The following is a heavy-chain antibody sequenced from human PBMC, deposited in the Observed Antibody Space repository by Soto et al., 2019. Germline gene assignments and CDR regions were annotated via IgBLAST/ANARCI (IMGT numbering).Heavy chain of an antibody. Sequence: QLQLQESGPGLVKPSETLSLTCTVSGGSISSSSHYWGWIRQPPGKGLEWIGSIYYSGSTYYNTSLQSRVTISVDTPKNRFCLKLSAVTAADPAVYYCATSGSGSYFYFDFWGQGTLVTVSS. V-gene: IGHV4-39*01. CDR1: GGSISSSSHY. J-gene: IGHJ4*02. CDR2: IYYSGST. CDR3: ATSGSGSYFYFDF. D-gene: IGHD3-10*01.